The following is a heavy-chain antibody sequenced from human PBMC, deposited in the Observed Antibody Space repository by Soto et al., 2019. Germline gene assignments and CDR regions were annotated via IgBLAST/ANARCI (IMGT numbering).Heavy chain of an antibody. CDR2: ISHDGNNK. D-gene: IGHD2-21*01. J-gene: IGHJ6*02. CDR3: AVGGDYYYGMDV. V-gene: IGHV3-30*03. CDR1: GFAFRSYG. Sequence: LRLSCAASGFAFRSYGMHWVRQAPGKGLEWVAVISHDGNNKYYADSVKGWVTMTRDTSISTAYMELSRLRSDDTAVYYCAVGGDYYYGMDVWGQGTTVTV.